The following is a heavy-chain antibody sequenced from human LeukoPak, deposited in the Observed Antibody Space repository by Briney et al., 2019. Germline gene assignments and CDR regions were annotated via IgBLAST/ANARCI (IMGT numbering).Heavy chain of an antibody. CDR2: ISAYNGNT. D-gene: IGHD3-9*01. CDR3: ARDQARILTGYYSFDY. CDR1: GYTFTSYG. J-gene: IGHJ4*02. V-gene: IGHV1-18*04. Sequence: ASVKVSCKASGYTFTSYGISWVRQAPGQGLECMGWISAYNGNTNYAQKLQGRVTMTIDTSPSTAYMELRSLRSDDTAVYYCARDQARILTGYYSFDYWGQGTLVTVSS.